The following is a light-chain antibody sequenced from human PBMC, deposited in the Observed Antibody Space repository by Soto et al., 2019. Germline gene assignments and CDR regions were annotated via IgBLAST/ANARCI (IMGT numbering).Light chain of an antibody. CDR3: QQYGSSPWT. Sequence: ETVLTQSPGTLSLSPGERATLSCRASQTIRSNYLAWYRQTPGQAPRLLIYGASNRATGIEDRFSGSGSGTDFTLLISRLEPEDFALYYCQQYGSSPWTFGQGTKVEIK. J-gene: IGKJ1*01. CDR1: QTIRSNY. V-gene: IGKV3-20*01. CDR2: GAS.